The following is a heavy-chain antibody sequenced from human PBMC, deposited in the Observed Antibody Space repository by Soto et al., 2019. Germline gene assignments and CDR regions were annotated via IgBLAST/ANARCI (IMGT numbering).Heavy chain of an antibody. D-gene: IGHD3-3*01. CDR1: GYRFTSYW. J-gene: IGHJ5*02. CDR3: AGVCWDYDFWSGYYNWFDP. Sequence: GESLKISWYGPGYRFTSYWIAWVRQRPGKGLEWRRIIYPGDSDTRYSPSFQGQVPISADKSISTAYLQWSSLKASDTAMYYCAGVCWDYDFWSGYYNWFDPWGQGTLVTVSS. CDR2: IYPGDSDT. V-gene: IGHV5-51*01.